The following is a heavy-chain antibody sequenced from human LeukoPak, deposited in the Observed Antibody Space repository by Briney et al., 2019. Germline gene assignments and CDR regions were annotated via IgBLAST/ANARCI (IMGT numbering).Heavy chain of an antibody. CDR3: ARDRRDYGNYFDY. CDR2: MWYDGSNE. Sequence: PGGSLRLSCAASGFTFSSYGMHWVRQAPGKGLEWVAIMWYDGSNEYYADSVKGRFAISRDNSKNTLYLQMNSLRAEDTAVYYCARDRRDYGNYFDYWGQGTLVTVSS. J-gene: IGHJ4*02. D-gene: IGHD4/OR15-4a*01. CDR1: GFTFSSYG. V-gene: IGHV3-33*01.